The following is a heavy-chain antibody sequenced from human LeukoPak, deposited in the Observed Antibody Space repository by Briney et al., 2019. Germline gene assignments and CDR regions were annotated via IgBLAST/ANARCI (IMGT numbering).Heavy chain of an antibody. CDR2: IYTLDDT. Sequence: GRSLRLSCAVSGLSLSNNYMSCVSQAPGKGLECVPIIYTLDDTFYADSVKGRFTISRDYSKNTLSLQMSSLRVEDTAIYYCARVGPPYGDQPFDYWGQGALVTVSS. J-gene: IGHJ4*02. V-gene: IGHV3-53*01. D-gene: IGHD4-17*01. CDR1: GLSLSNNY. CDR3: ARVGPPYGDQPFDY.